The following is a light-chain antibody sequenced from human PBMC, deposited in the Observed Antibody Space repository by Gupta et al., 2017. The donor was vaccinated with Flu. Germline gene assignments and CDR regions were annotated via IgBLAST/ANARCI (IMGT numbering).Light chain of an antibody. Sequence: PSSASASVGDRIDISCRAIQGISRTLDWYQQKRGKAPKPLIFAASRLQSRVASRISGSRSAAQFTVTINTLQPEDFGTNYCRHANSFPITFGQGTR. V-gene: IGKV1-12*01. CDR1: QGISRT. CDR3: RHANSFPIT. CDR2: AAS. J-gene: IGKJ5*01.